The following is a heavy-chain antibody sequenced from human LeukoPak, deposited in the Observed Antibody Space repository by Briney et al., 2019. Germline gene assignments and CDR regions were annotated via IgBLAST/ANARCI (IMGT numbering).Heavy chain of an antibody. J-gene: IGHJ4*02. V-gene: IGHV3-48*04. CDR2: IRSSSSTI. Sequence: GGSLRLSCVASGFTFSSYTMNWVRQAPGKGLEWVSYIRSSSSTIYYADSVKGRFTISRDNAKNSLYLQMNSLRAEDTAVYYCARDDVLLWFGEFNSFDYWGQGTLVTVSS. CDR1: GFTFSSYT. D-gene: IGHD3-10*01. CDR3: ARDDVLLWFGEFNSFDY.